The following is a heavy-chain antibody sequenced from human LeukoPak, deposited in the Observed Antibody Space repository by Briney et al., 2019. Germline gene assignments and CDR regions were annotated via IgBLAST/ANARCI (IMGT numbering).Heavy chain of an antibody. Sequence: PGGSLRLSCAASGFTFSSYAMSWVRQAPGKGLEWVSAISGSGGSTYYADSVKGRFTISRDNSKSTLYLHMNSLRAEDTAVYYCANSPDGAFDYWGQGTLVTVSS. V-gene: IGHV3-23*01. J-gene: IGHJ4*02. CDR1: GFTFSSYA. CDR2: ISGSGGST. CDR3: ANSPDGAFDY.